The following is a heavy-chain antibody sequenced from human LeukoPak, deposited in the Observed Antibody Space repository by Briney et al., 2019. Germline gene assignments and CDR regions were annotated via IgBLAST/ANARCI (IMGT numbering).Heavy chain of an antibody. CDR3: ATAFRGVIYY. V-gene: IGHV4-59*12. J-gene: IGHJ4*02. CDR1: GGSIISYY. Sequence: SETLSLTCTVSGGSIISYYWSWIRQPPGKGLEWIGYIYYSGSTNYNPSLKSRVTISIDMSNPFSLKLSSVTAADTAVYYCATAFRGVIYYWGQGTLVTVSS. D-gene: IGHD3-10*01. CDR2: IYYSGST.